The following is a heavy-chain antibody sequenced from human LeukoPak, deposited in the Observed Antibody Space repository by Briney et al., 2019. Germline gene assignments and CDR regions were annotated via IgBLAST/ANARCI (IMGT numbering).Heavy chain of an antibody. V-gene: IGHV3-15*01. CDR1: GFTFSNAW. CDR3: TTGTRFGEIDY. Sequence: PGGSLRLSCAGSGFTFSNAWMSWVRQAPGKGLEWVGRIKSKTDGGTTDYAAPVKGRFTISRDDSKNTLYLQMNSLKTEDTAVYYCTTGTRFGEIDYWGQGTLVTVSS. D-gene: IGHD3-10*01. CDR2: IKSKTDGGTT. J-gene: IGHJ4*02.